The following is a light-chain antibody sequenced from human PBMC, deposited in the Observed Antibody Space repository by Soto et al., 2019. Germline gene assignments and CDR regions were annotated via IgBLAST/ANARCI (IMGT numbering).Light chain of an antibody. J-gene: IGKJ1*01. CDR2: GAS. Sequence: NVLTQSPSTLSFSPCEITVLFCPPSQSFSSRYLAWYQQKPGQAPRLLIYGASTRATGIPDRFSGSGSGTDFTLTISRLEPEDFALYYCQQYHTSPLTFGQGTKVDIK. V-gene: IGKV3-20*01. CDR3: QQYHTSPLT. CDR1: QSFSSRY.